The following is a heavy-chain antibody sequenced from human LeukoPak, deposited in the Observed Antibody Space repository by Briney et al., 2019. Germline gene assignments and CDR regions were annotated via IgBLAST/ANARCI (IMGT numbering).Heavy chain of an antibody. V-gene: IGHV3-23*01. Sequence: PGGSLRLSCAASGFTFSSYAMSWVRQAPGKGLEWVSAISGSGGSTYYADSVKGRFTISRDNSKNTLYLQMNSLRAEDTVVYYCAKDLGYSYGYGAFDIWGQGTMVTVSS. CDR1: GFTFSSYA. CDR3: AKDLGYSYGYGAFDI. J-gene: IGHJ3*02. CDR2: ISGSGGST. D-gene: IGHD5-18*01.